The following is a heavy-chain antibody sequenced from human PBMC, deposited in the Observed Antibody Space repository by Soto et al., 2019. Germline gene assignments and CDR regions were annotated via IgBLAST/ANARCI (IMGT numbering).Heavy chain of an antibody. Sequence: QVQLQESGPGLVKPSETPSLTCSVSNGSISGFYWTWIRQPPGKILEWIGYIHYSGRTDYNPSLTSRATMSVDTSKNQFSLNLKSITAADTAVYYCVRVGVGIGNHFDSWGRGTLVTVSS. D-gene: IGHD1-26*01. V-gene: IGHV4-59*12. CDR3: VRVGVGIGNHFDS. CDR2: IHYSGRT. J-gene: IGHJ4*02. CDR1: NGSISGFY.